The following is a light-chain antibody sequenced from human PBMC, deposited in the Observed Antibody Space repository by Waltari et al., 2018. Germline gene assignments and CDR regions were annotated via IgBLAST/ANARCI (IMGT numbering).Light chain of an antibody. Sequence: DIQMTQSPSSLSASVGDRVNITCRASQIISSYLNWYQQKPGKAPKLLIYATSNLQSGVPSRFSGSRSGTDFTLTISSLQPEDFATYYCQQSYGTPPYTFGQGTNLEIK. CDR2: ATS. CDR3: QQSYGTPPYT. J-gene: IGKJ2*01. V-gene: IGKV1-39*01. CDR1: QIISSY.